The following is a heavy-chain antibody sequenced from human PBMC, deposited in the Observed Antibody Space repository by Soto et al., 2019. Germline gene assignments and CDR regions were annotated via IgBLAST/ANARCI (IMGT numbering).Heavy chain of an antibody. CDR1: GGSISSYY. Sequence: QVQLQESGPGLVKPSETLSLTSTVSGGSISSYYWSWIRQPPGKGLEWIGYIYYSGSTNYNPSLKSRVTISVDTSKNQFSLKVSSVTAADTAVYYCARRWGTSFDFWGQGTLVTVSS. CDR3: ARRWGTSFDF. D-gene: IGHD7-27*01. J-gene: IGHJ4*02. V-gene: IGHV4-59*01. CDR2: IYYSGST.